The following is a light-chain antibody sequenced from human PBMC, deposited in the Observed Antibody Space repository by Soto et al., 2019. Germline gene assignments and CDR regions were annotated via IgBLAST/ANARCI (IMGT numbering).Light chain of an antibody. V-gene: IGLV2-8*01. CDR3: SSYPGSKTPVL. J-gene: IGLJ2*01. Sequence: QSALTQPPSASGSPGQSVTISCTGTSSDVGAYNYVSWYQQHPGKAPKLMIYEDTKRPSGVPDRFSGSKSGNTASLTVSGLQSEDEADYYCSSYPGSKTPVLFGGGTKLTVL. CDR1: SSDVGAYNY. CDR2: EDT.